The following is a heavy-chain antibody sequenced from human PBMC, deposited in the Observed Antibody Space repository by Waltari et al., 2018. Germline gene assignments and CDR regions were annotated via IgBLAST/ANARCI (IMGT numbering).Heavy chain of an antibody. D-gene: IGHD7-27*01. V-gene: IGHV1-69*08. Sequence: QVQLVQSGAEVKKPGSSVKVSCKASGGTFSTYTISWVRQAPGQGLEWMGRIVPILGPANYAQKFQGRLTITADKSTSTAYMELNSLRAEDTAIYYCARETVNWGSERYFDLWGRGTLVTVSS. CDR1: GGTFSTYT. CDR3: ARETVNWGSERYFDL. J-gene: IGHJ2*01. CDR2: IVPILGPA.